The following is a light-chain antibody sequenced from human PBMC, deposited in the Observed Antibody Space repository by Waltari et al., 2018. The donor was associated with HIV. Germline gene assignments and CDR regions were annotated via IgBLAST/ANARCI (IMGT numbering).Light chain of an antibody. CDR1: SSGIGYFNF. Sequence: QSALTHPPSASGSPGQAVTVSCTGTSSGIGYFNFFSRYQQHPCKAPKHLTYAVNKRPSGIPERFSASKSGATASLPVSGLLAEDEADYYCAAYAGNNIVIVGGGTKVTV. J-gene: IGLJ2*01. V-gene: IGLV2-8*01. CDR2: AVN. CDR3: AAYAGNNIVI.